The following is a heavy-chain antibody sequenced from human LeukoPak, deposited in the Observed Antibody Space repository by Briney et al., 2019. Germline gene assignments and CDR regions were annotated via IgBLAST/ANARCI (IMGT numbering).Heavy chain of an antibody. CDR2: INPDGSTT. V-gene: IGHV3-7*01. Sequence: GGSLRLSCAASRFTFSNFWMSWVRQAPGKGLEWVAIINPDGSTTGYVDSVKGRFTISRDNAKNSLCLQLNSLRAEDTAVYYCVRDPGWGAFDIWGQGTMVTVSS. CDR3: VRDPGWGAFDI. CDR1: RFTFSNFW. J-gene: IGHJ3*02. D-gene: IGHD3-16*01.